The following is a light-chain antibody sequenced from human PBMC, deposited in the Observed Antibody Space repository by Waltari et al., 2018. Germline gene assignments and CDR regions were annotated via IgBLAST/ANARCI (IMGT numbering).Light chain of an antibody. CDR1: SGHSSYA. V-gene: IGLV4-69*01. J-gene: IGLJ3*02. CDR3: QTYDTGSWV. Sequence: QLVLAQSPSASASLGASVKLTCTLSSGHSSYAIAWHQNQPEKGPRYLMKVNSDGSHSKGDGIPDRFSGSSPGAERYLTISSLQSEEEADYLCQTYDTGSWVFGGGTKLTVL. CDR2: VNSDGSH.